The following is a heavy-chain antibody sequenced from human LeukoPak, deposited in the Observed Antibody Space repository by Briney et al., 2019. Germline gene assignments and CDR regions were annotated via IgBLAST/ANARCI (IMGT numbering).Heavy chain of an antibody. CDR3: ARDRISMVRGAQGR. Sequence: GGSLRLSCAASGFTFSSYSMSWVRQAPGKGLEWVANIKQDGSEKYYVDSVKGRFTISRDNAKNSLYLQMNSLRAEDTAVYYCARDRISMVRGAQGRWGQGTLVTVSS. CDR2: IKQDGSEK. CDR1: GFTFSSYS. D-gene: IGHD3-10*01. V-gene: IGHV3-7*01. J-gene: IGHJ4*02.